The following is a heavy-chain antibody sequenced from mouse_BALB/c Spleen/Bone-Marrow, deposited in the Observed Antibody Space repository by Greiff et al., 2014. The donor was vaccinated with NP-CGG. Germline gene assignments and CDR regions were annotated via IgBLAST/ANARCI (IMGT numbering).Heavy chain of an antibody. V-gene: IGHV1S132*01. J-gene: IGHJ3*01. CDR1: GYTFTNYW. CDR3: SRNYVYDEGAWFTY. D-gene: IGHD2-2*01. CDR2: IFPGTDTS. Sequence: VKVVESGAEVVKPGASVKLSCKTSGYTFTNYWIQWVKQRPGQGLGWIGEIFPGTDTSYYNEKFKGKATLTVDTSSSTAYIQLSNLTSEDSAVYFCSRNYVYDEGAWFTYWGQGTLVTVSA.